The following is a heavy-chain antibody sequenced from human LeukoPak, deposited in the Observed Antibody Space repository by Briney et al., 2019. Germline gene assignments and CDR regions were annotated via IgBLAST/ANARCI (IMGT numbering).Heavy chain of an antibody. J-gene: IGHJ6*02. CDR2: ISYDGSNK. CDR3: ARPMVRGYYYGMDV. CDR1: GFTFSSYG. D-gene: IGHD3-10*01. Sequence: GGSLRLSCAASGFTFSSYGMHWVRQAPGKGLEWVAVISYDGSNKYYADSVKGRFTISRDNSKNTLYLQMNSLRADDTAVYYCARPMVRGYYYGMDVWGQGTTVTVSS. V-gene: IGHV3-30*03.